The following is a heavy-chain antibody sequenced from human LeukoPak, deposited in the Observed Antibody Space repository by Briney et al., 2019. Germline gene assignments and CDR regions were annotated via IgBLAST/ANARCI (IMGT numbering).Heavy chain of an antibody. V-gene: IGHV3-23*01. J-gene: IGHJ3*01. Sequence: GGSLRLSCAASGFTFSSYAMRWVRQAPGKGLEWVSLINENGGSTYSADSVKGRFTISRDNSKNTLYPQMNSLRAEDTAIYYCAKERWTTTAFDVWGHGTLVTVSS. CDR1: GFTFSSYA. CDR2: INENGGST. CDR3: AKERWTTTAFDV. D-gene: IGHD3/OR15-3a*01.